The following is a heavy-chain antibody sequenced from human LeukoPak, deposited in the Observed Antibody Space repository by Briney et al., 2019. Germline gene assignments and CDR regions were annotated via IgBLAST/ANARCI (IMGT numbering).Heavy chain of an antibody. J-gene: IGHJ4*02. CDR3: ARGRYCSGGSCYNDY. Sequence: GGSLRLSCAASGFTFSYHWMSWARQAPGKGLEWVAHIKQDGSEKYYVGSVKGRFTISRDNAKNSLFLQMNSLRAEDTAVYYCARGRYCSGGSCYNDYWGQGTLVTVSS. D-gene: IGHD2-15*01. V-gene: IGHV3-7*04. CDR2: IKQDGSEK. CDR1: GFTFSYHW.